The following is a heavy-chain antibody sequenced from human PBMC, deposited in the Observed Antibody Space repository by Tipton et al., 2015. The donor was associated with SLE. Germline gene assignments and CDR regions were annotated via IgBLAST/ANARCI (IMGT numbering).Heavy chain of an antibody. Sequence: TLSLTCTVSGASISSRNWSWIRQPPGKGLEWIGYIYYSGSTNYNPSLKSRVTISVDTSKNQFSLKLSSVTAADTAVYYCARDKTYYDFWSGYPDAFDIWGQGTMVTVSS. CDR3: ARDKTYYDFWSGYPDAFDI. D-gene: IGHD3-3*01. CDR2: IYYSGST. J-gene: IGHJ3*02. V-gene: IGHV4-59*11. CDR1: GASISSRN.